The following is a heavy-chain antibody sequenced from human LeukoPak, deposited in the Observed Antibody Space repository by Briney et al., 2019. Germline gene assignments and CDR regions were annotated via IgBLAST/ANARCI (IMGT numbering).Heavy chain of an antibody. CDR2: INPNSGDT. CDR3: ARRDCRSISCALDP. V-gene: IGHV1-2*02. Sequence: GASVKVSCKPSGYTFTGYYMHWVRQAPGQGLEWMGWINPNSGDTNYAQKFQGRVTMTRDTSISTAYMELTRLRSDDTAVYYCARRDCRSISCALDPWGQGTLVTVSS. CDR1: GYTFTGYY. D-gene: IGHD2-2*01. J-gene: IGHJ5*02.